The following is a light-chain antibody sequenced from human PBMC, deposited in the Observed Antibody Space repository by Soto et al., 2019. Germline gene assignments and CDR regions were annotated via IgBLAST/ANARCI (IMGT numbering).Light chain of an antibody. CDR1: QDTNNY. CDR2: DAS. V-gene: IGKV1-33*01. J-gene: IGKJ5*01. CDR3: QQFGDLTFI. Sequence: DIKMTQSPSSLSASVGDRVTITCQASQDTNNYLNWYQQKPGQAPKLLIYDASDLEMGVPSRFSGSGSGTHFTLTISGLQPEDIATYYCQQFGDLTFIFGQGTRLEIK.